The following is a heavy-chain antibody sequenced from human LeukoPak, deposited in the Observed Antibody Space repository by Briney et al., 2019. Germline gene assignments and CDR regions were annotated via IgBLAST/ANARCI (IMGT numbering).Heavy chain of an antibody. V-gene: IGHV3-7*01. Sequence: PGGSLRLSCAASGFTFSSYWMSWVRQAPGKGLEWVANIKQDGSEKYYVDSVKGRFTISRDNAKNSLYLQMNSLRAEDTAVYYCARAPRVDDNWFDPWGQGTLVTVSS. CDR3: ARAPRVDDNWFDP. D-gene: IGHD5-24*01. CDR2: IKQDGSEK. CDR1: GFTFSSYW. J-gene: IGHJ5*02.